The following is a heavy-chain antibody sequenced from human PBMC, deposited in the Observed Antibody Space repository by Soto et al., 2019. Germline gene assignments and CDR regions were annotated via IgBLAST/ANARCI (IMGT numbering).Heavy chain of an antibody. CDR1: GGSISSYY. V-gene: IGHV4-59*01. J-gene: IGHJ5*02. CDR2: IYYSGST. CDR3: ARDLPYNSGHPGSFRVLGFDP. D-gene: IGHD1-26*01. Sequence: SETLSLTCTVSGGSISSYYWSWIRQPPGKGLEWIGYIYYSGSTNYNPSLKSRVTISVDTSKNQFSLKPSSVTAADMAVYYCARDLPYNSGHPGSFRVLGFDPWGQGTLVTVSS.